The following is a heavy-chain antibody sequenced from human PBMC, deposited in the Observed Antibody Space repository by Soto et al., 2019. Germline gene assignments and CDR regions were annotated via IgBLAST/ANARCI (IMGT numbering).Heavy chain of an antibody. CDR1: NMTFTYAW. V-gene: IGHV3-15*01. J-gene: IGHJ4*02. CDR2: IKATAYGGTT. D-gene: IGHD3-22*01. Sequence: PGGSLRLSCVVYNMTFTYAWMSWVRQAPGKGLEWVGRIKATAYGGTTDYSAPVKGRFSISRDDSKNTLYLEMNSLRTEDTGTYFCTTDYTSGYYFQHWGRGTLVTVSS. CDR3: TTDYTSGYYFQH.